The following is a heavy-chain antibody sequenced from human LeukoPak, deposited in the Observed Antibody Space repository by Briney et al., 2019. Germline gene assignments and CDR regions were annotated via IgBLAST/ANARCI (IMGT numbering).Heavy chain of an antibody. CDR3: ARLPTLWFGETGFDY. Sequence: LEWIXEINHSGSTNYNPSLKSRVTISVDTSKNQFSLKLSSVTAADTVVYYCARLPTLWFGETGFDYWGQGTLVTVSS. D-gene: IGHD3-10*01. CDR2: INHSGST. J-gene: IGHJ4*02. V-gene: IGHV4-34*01.